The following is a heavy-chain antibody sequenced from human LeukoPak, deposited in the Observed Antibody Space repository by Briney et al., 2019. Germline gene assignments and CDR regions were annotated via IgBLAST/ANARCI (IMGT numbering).Heavy chain of an antibody. CDR2: LYYSGSN. V-gene: IGHV4-59*12. Sequence: SETLSLICSGSCGSLSSYFWGWVRQPPGKGVGWGGNLYYSGSNNYHPCLKSRVTIQIETYKNQLSLKLSSLTDADTAVYYCARDYDNSGYGFFQHWGQGTLVTAST. CDR3: ARDYDNSGYGFFQH. CDR1: CGSLSSYF. D-gene: IGHD3-22*01. J-gene: IGHJ1*01.